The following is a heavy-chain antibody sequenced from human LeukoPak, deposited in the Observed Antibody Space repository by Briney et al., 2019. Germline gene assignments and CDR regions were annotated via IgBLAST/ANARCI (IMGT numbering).Heavy chain of an antibody. D-gene: IGHD5-24*01. CDR3: AKSREGYYFDY. Sequence: PGGSLRLSRATSGFTFSGYAMNWVRQAPGKGLEWVSRISDSGGTIHHADSVQGRLTMSRDNSKNTLYLQMNSLRAEDTAVYYCAKSREGYYFDYWGQGTLVTVSS. CDR2: ISDSGGTI. CDR1: GFTFSGYA. J-gene: IGHJ4*02. V-gene: IGHV3-23*01.